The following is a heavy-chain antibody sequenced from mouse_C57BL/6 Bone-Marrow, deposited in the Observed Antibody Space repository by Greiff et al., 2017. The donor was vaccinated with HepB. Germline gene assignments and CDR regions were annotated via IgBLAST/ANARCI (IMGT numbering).Heavy chain of an antibody. CDR1: GFSLTSYG. V-gene: IGHV2-2*01. J-gene: IGHJ1*03. D-gene: IGHD2-4*01. CDR2: IWSGGST. Sequence: VQRVESGPGLVQPSQSLSITCTVSGFSLTSYGVHWVRQSPGKGLEWLGVIWSGGSTDYNAAFISRLSISKDNSKSQVFFKMNSLQADDTAIYYCARNEITTFDWYFDVWGTGTTVTVSS. CDR3: ARNEITTFDWYFDV.